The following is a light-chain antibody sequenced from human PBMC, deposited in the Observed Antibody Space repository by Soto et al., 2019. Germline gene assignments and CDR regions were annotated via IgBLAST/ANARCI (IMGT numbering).Light chain of an antibody. CDR1: QSVSNN. J-gene: IGKJ4*01. V-gene: IGKV3-15*01. Sequence: EVVMTQSPATLSVSPGERATLSCRASQSVSNNLAWYQQKPGQPPRLLIHDASTRAADIPARFSGSGSGTEFTLSISSLESEDFAVYYCQQCYTWPLTFGGGTKVDIK. CDR3: QQCYTWPLT. CDR2: DAS.